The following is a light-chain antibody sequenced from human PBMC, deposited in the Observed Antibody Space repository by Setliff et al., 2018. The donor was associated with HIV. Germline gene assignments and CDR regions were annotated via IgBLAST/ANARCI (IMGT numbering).Light chain of an antibody. CDR3: QQYGSPPFT. CDR1: QSVSSNK. CDR2: GAS. Sequence: TLSLSPGERATLSCRASQSVSSNKLAWYQQTPGQAPRLLIYGASSRATGIPDRFSGSGSGTDLTLTISRLEPEDFAVYYCQQYGSPPFTFGGGTKVDIK. V-gene: IGKV3-20*01. J-gene: IGKJ4*01.